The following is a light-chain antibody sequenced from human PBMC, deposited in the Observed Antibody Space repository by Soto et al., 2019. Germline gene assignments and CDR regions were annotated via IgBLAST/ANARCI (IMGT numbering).Light chain of an antibody. J-gene: IGLJ2*01. CDR1: SSDVGSYNL. Sequence: QSALTQPASVSGSPGQSITISCTGTSSDVGSYNLVSWYQQHPGKAPKLMIYEGSKRPSGVSYRFSGSKSGNTASLTISWLQAEDEADYYCCSYAGYSTVVFGGGTKLTVL. CDR3: CSYAGYSTVV. CDR2: EGS. V-gene: IGLV2-23*01.